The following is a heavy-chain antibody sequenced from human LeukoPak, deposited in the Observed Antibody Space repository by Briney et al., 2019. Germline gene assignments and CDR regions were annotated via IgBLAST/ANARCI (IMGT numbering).Heavy chain of an antibody. V-gene: IGHV3-23*01. Sequence: PGGSLRLSCAASGFTFTDYAMSWVRQAPGKGLEWVSAISGSGGSTYYADSVKGRFTISRDNSKNTLYLQMNSLRAEDTAVYYCAKWGSRDGYNSDLDYWGQGTLVTVSS. D-gene: IGHD5-24*01. J-gene: IGHJ4*02. CDR2: ISGSGGST. CDR3: AKWGSRDGYNSDLDY. CDR1: GFTFTDYA.